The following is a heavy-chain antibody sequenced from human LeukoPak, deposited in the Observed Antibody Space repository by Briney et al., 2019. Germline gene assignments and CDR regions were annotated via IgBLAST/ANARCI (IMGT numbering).Heavy chain of an antibody. J-gene: IGHJ2*01. CDR1: GGSISSYY. D-gene: IGHD3-22*01. CDR3: ARSTLDSSGYYLYWYFDL. CDR2: IYTSGST. Sequence: PSETLSLTCTVSGGSISSYYWSWLRQPAGKGLELIGRIYTSGSTNYNPSLKSRVTMSVDTSKNQFSLKLSSVTAADTAVYYCARSTLDSSGYYLYWYFDLWGRGTLVTVSS. V-gene: IGHV4-4*07.